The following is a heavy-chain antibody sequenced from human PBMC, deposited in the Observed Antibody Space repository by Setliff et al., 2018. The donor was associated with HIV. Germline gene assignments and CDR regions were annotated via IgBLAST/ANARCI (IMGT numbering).Heavy chain of an antibody. CDR1: GYAFTGYY. CDR3: ARDHHSGRGSNFPWYSDL. Sequence: ASVKVSCKASGYAFTGYYMHWVRQAPGQGLEWMGRINPNSGGTNYAQKFQGRVTMTTDTSTSTAYMELRSLRSDDTAMYYCARDHHSGRGSNFPWYSDLWGRGTLVTVSS. CDR2: INPNSGGT. D-gene: IGHD1-26*01. V-gene: IGHV1-2*06. J-gene: IGHJ2*01.